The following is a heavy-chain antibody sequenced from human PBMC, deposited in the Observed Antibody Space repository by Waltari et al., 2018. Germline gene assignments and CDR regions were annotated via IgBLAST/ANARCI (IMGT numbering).Heavy chain of an antibody. V-gene: IGHV4-61*02. CDR3: ARDSSGWYFFDD. CDR1: AGPIDSGGSY. CDR2: VYHDGSS. Sequence: QVQLQASGPGLVKPSQTLSLACSVPAGPIDSGGSYWTWVRQPAGQGLEWIGRVYHDGSSYYNPSFKNRVTISLDKSQNQFSLDLTSVTAADTAVYFCARDSSGWYFFDDWGQGKLVTVSS. D-gene: IGHD6-13*01. J-gene: IGHJ4*02.